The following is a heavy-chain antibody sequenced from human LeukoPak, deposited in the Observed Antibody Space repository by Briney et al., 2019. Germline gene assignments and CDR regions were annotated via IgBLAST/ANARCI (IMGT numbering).Heavy chain of an antibody. D-gene: IGHD6-19*01. CDR2: INYSGNT. V-gene: IGHV4-39*01. J-gene: IGHJ5*02. CDR3: ARGIQYSSGRGWFDP. CDR1: GGSLNNNNYY. Sequence: PSETLSLTCSVSGGSLNNNNYYWGWIRQLPGKGLEWIGSINYSGNTYYNSSLKSRVTISVDTSKNQFSLRLNSVTAADAAVYYCARGIQYSSGRGWFDPWGQGTLVTVSS.